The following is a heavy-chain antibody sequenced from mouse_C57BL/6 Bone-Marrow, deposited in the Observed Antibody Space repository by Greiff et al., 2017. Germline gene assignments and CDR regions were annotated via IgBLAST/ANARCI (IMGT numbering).Heavy chain of an antibody. CDR3: ARSGPLGRSFDY. Sequence: QVQLQQPGAELVKPGASVKMSCKASGYTFTSYWITWVKQRPGQGLEWIGDIYPTSGRTNYNEKFKSKAILTVDTSSNTAYMQLSSLPSEDSAVFSSARSGPLGRSFDYWGQGTTLTVSS. D-gene: IGHD4-1*01. J-gene: IGHJ2*01. CDR2: IYPTSGRT. CDR1: GYTFTSYW. V-gene: IGHV1-55*01.